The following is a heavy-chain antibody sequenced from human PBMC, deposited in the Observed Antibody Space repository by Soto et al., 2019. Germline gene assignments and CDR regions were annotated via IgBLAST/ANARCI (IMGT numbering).Heavy chain of an antibody. J-gene: IGHJ4*02. V-gene: IGHV1-46*01. D-gene: IGHD2-2*02. CDR1: GYTFTSYY. CDR2: INPSGGST. Sequence: GASVKVSCKASGYTFTSYYMHWVRQAPGQGLEWMGIINPSGGSTSYAQKFQGRVTMTRDTSTSTVYMELSSLRSEDTAVYYCARGMGVVVPAAIPGGVYWGQGTLVTVSS. CDR3: ARGMGVVVPAAIPGGVY.